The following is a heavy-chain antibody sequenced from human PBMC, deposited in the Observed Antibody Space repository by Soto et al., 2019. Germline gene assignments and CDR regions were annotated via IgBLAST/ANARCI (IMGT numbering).Heavy chain of an antibody. CDR2: IRTKAFGGTT. Sequence: EVQLVESGGGLVQPGRSLRLSCTTSGFTFGDYAMSWVRQAPGKGLEWVGFIRTKAFGGTTDYGASVKGRFSISRDDSESIAYLQMNSLKTEDTAVYYCIRDMKYSYGYEAGYWGQGTLVTVSS. V-gene: IGHV3-49*04. CDR3: IRDMKYSYGYEAGY. CDR1: GFTFGDYA. J-gene: IGHJ4*02. D-gene: IGHD5-18*01.